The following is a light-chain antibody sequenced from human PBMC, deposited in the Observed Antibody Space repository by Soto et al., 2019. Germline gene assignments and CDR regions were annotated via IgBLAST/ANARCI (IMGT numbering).Light chain of an antibody. CDR3: AAWDDSLNDPV. Sequence: QSVLTQPPSASGTPGQRVTISCSGSSSNIGSYTVNWYQQLPGTAPKLLIYSNNQRPSGVPDRFSGSKSGTSASLAISGLQSEDEADYYCAAWDDSLNDPVFGGGTKLTVL. V-gene: IGLV1-44*01. CDR2: SNN. J-gene: IGLJ2*01. CDR1: SSNIGSYT.